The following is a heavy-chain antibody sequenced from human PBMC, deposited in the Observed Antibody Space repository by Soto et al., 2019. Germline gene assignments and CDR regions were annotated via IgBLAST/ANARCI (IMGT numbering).Heavy chain of an antibody. CDR3: AKAGDILTGSHWYFDL. CDR1: GFTFSSYA. Sequence: EVQLLESGGGLVQPGGSLRLSCAASGFTFSSYAMSWVRQAPGKGLEWVSAISGSGGSTYYADSVKGRFTISRDNSKNTLYLQMNSLRAEDTAVYYCAKAGDILTGSHWYFDLWGRGTPVTVSS. V-gene: IGHV3-23*01. CDR2: ISGSGGST. D-gene: IGHD3-9*01. J-gene: IGHJ2*01.